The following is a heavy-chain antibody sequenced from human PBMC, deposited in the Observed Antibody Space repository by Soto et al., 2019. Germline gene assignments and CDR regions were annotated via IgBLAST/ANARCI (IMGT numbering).Heavy chain of an antibody. CDR1: GASLRSGSYY. CDR2: ISHSGRT. J-gene: IGHJ4*02. V-gene: IGHV4-61*01. D-gene: IGHD3-10*01. CDR3: SYGSSFVY. Sequence: SETLSLTCTVSGASLRSGSYYWSWIRQPQGKGLEWIGYISHSGRTNYDPSLKSRLTMSVDTSQNQFSLQLNSVTAADTAVYYCSYGSSFVYWGQGTLVTVSS.